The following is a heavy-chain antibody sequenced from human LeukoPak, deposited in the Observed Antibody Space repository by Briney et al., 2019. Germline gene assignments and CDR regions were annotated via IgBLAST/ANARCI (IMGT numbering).Heavy chain of an antibody. J-gene: IGHJ3*02. D-gene: IGHD1-1*01. CDR2: IYYTDDT. CDR1: GGSITSYY. CDR3: ARGFHWHPQPHAFAI. V-gene: IGHV4-59*13. Sequence: PSETLSLTCTLSGGSITSYYWSWIRLPPGKALEWIANIYYTDDTNSNPSLQSRVTISVDASKGQVSLHLRSATDADTAVYHCARGFHWHPQPHAFAIWGQGTMVTGSS.